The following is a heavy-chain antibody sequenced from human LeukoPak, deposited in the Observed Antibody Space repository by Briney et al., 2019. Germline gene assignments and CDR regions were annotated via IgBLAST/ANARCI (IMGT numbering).Heavy chain of an antibody. CDR2: MNPNSGNT. Sequence: ASVKVSCKASGYTFTSYDINWVRQATGQGLEWMGWMNPNSGNTGYAQKFQGRVTMTRNTSISTAYMELSSLRSEDTAVYYCARGDYDFWSGYYKASNPLDYWGQGTLVTVSS. J-gene: IGHJ4*02. CDR3: ARGDYDFWSGYYKASNPLDY. D-gene: IGHD3-3*01. V-gene: IGHV1-8*01. CDR1: GYTFTSYD.